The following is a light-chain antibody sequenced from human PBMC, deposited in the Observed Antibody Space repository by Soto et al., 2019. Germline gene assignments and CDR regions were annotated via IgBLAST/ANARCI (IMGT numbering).Light chain of an antibody. CDR1: QSINTY. CDR2: AAS. J-gene: IGKJ1*01. CDR3: QQSYTYPWT. V-gene: IGKV1-39*01. Sequence: DIKMTQSPSSLSASEGDRVTLTCRSSQSINTYLNWYQHKTGKAPKLLIYAASRLKSGVPSRFSGSASGTDFTLTISSLQPEDFATYYCQQSYTYPWTFGQGTKVE.